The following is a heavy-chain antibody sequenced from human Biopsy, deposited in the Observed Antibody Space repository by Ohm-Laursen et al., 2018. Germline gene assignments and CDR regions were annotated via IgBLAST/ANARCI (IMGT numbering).Heavy chain of an antibody. V-gene: IGHV4-59*04. J-gene: IGHJ5*02. Sequence: SQTLSLTWTVSGGSFTGHYWTWIRQPQGKGLEWIGSIFYRGSTHYKPSLKSRVNISVDTSKNQFSLKLNSVTAADTAVYYCARDYDTSGYYYVSWGQGTLVTVSS. CDR1: GGSFTGHY. D-gene: IGHD3-22*01. CDR2: IFYRGST. CDR3: ARDYDTSGYYYVS.